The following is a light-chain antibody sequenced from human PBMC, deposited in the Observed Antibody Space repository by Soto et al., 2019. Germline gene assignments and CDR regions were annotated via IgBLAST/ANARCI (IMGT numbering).Light chain of an antibody. V-gene: IGKV2-28*01. CDR1: QSLLHSNGFNY. CDR3: MQALQTRPLT. Sequence: EIVMTHSPLTLPVTPGEPAAISCRSSQSLLHSNGFNYLDWYLQKPGQSPQLLIYLGSNRASGVPDRFSGSGSGTDFTLKISRVEAEDVGVYYCMQALQTRPLTFGGGTKVDIK. J-gene: IGKJ4*01. CDR2: LGS.